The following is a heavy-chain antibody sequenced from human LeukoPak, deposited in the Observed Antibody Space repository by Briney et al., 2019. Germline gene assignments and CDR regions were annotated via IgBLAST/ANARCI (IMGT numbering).Heavy chain of an antibody. D-gene: IGHD3-22*01. V-gene: IGHV3-23*01. CDR3: AKDQDNYYDSSGRDY. CDR2: ISGSGGST. J-gene: IGHJ4*02. Sequence: GGSLRLSCAASGFTFSSYAMSWVRQAPGKGLEWVSAISGSGGSTYYADSVKGRFTISRDNSKNTLYLQMNSLRAEDTAVYYCAKDQDNYYDSSGRDYWGQGTLVTVSS. CDR1: GFTFSSYA.